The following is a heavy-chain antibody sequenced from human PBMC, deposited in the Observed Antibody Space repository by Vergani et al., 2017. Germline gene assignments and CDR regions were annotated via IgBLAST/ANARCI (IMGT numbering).Heavy chain of an antibody. J-gene: IGHJ6*02. CDR3: ARDVAAAGCYYYYYCMDV. CDR2: IKQDGSEK. Sequence: EVQLVESGGGLVQPGGSLRLSCAASGFTFSSYWMSWVRQAPGKGLEWVANIKQDGSEKYYVDSVKGRFTMSRDNAKNSLYLQMNSLRAEDTAVYYCARDVAAAGCYYYYYCMDVWGQGTTVTVSS. D-gene: IGHD6-13*01. V-gene: IGHV3-7*01. CDR1: GFTFSSYW.